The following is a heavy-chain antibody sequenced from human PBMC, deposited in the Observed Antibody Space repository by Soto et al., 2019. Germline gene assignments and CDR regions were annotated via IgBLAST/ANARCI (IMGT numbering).Heavy chain of an antibody. CDR1: GFTFDSYA. Sequence: EVKLLESGGGLAQPGGSLRLSCVGSGFTFDSYAISWVRQAPGERLQWIAAISGSADGTDYAHSVRGRFTITTDNAKKTVHLQMDSLRVEDTAVYFCAKDTVGGYTFWSGYYSDGLDVWGQGTLVSV. V-gene: IGHV3-23*01. CDR3: AKDTVGGYTFWSGYYSDGLDV. CDR2: ISGSADGT. J-gene: IGHJ3*01. D-gene: IGHD3-3*01.